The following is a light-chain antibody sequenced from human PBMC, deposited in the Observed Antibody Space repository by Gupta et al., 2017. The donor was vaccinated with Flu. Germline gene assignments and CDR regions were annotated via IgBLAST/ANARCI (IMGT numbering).Light chain of an antibody. CDR2: KAT. Sequence: DIQMTQSPSTLSASVGDRVTITCRASQSISRWLGWYQQKPGKAPKLLIYKATTLQSGVPSRFSGSVSGTEFTLTISSLQPEDFATYYCQQCHSYPRTFGQGTKVEIK. CDR1: QSISRW. CDR3: QQCHSYPRT. V-gene: IGKV1-5*03. J-gene: IGKJ1*01.